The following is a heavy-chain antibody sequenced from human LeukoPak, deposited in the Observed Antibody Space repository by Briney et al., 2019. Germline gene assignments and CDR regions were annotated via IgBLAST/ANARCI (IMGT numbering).Heavy chain of an antibody. Sequence: GGSLRLSCTGSGFTFGDHAMSWVRQAPGKGLEWLGFIRSKAYRGTTEYAASVKGRVTISRDDSASIAYLQMNSLQTDDTAVYYCARGPIQLWIHNAMDVWGQGTTVTVSS. CDR1: GFTFGDHA. V-gene: IGHV3-49*04. J-gene: IGHJ6*02. CDR2: IRSKAYRGTT. D-gene: IGHD5-18*01. CDR3: ARGPIQLWIHNAMDV.